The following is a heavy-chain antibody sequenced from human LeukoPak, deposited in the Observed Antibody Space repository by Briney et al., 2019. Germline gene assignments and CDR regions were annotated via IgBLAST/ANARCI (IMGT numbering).Heavy chain of an antibody. J-gene: IGHJ4*02. CDR2: IKSKTEGETK. V-gene: IGHV3-15*01. D-gene: IGHD1-20*01. CDR1: RFTFRNAW. CDR3: ASGIVTGTSR. Sequence: GGSLRLSCAASRFTFRNAWMSWVRQAPGKGLEWVGRIKSKTEGETKEYAASVRGRFTIPRDDSRNRLYLQMNSLKTEDTAVYYCASGIVTGTSRWGQGTLVTVSS.